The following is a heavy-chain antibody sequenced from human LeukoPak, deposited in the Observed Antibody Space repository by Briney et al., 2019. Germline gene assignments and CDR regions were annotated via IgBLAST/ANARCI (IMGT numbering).Heavy chain of an antibody. Sequence: GGSLRLSCAASGFTFSNYAMSWVRQAPGKGLEWVSGINVSGGSTFYADSVRGRFTISRDKSKNTLYLQMNSLRAEDTAVYFCARDGGKYYYYYGMDVWGQGTTVTVSS. D-gene: IGHD3-3*01. J-gene: IGHJ6*02. CDR3: ARDGGKYYYYYGMDV. CDR2: INVSGGST. CDR1: GFTFSNYA. V-gene: IGHV3-23*01.